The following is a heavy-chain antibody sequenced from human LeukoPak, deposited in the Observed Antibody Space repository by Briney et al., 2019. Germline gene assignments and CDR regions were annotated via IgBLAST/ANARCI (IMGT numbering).Heavy chain of an antibody. V-gene: IGHV1-24*01. CDR1: GYTLTELS. D-gene: IGHD6-13*01. J-gene: IGHJ1*01. CDR2: FDPEDGET. Sequence: ASVKVSCKVSGYTLTELSMHWVRQAPGKGLEWMGGFDPEDGETIYAQKFQGRVTVTEDTSTDTAYMELSSLRSEDTAVYYCARDIGAVAGPGYFQHWGQGTLVTVSS. CDR3: ARDIGAVAGPGYFQH.